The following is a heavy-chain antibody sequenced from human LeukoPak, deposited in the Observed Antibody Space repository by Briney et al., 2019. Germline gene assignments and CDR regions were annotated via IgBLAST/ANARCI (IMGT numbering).Heavy chain of an antibody. CDR1: GDSISSYY. CDR3: ARHGGAYGDYWYYFDY. Sequence: SETLSLTCTVSGDSISSYYWTWIRQPPGKGLEWIGYIYYSGSTNYNPSLKSRVTISVDTSKNQFSLKLSSVTAADTAVYYCARHGGAYGDYWYYFDYWGQGTLVTVSS. CDR2: IYYSGST. V-gene: IGHV4-59*08. J-gene: IGHJ4*02. D-gene: IGHD4-17*01.